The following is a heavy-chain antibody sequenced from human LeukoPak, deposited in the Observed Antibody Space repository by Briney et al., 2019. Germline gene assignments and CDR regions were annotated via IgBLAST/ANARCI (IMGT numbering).Heavy chain of an antibody. D-gene: IGHD6-13*01. Sequence: GGSLRLSCAASGFTFSSYSMNWVRQAPGKGLEWVSSISSSNSYIYYADSVKGRFTISRDNAKNSLYLQMNSLRAEDTAVYYCAKGRRDSRFGTGGYWGQGTLVTVSS. CDR2: ISSSNSYI. V-gene: IGHV3-21*01. CDR3: AKGRRDSRFGTGGY. J-gene: IGHJ4*02. CDR1: GFTFSSYS.